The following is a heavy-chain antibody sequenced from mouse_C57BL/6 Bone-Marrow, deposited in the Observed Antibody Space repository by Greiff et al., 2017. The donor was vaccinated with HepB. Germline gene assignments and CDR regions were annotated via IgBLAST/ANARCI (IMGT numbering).Heavy chain of an antibody. J-gene: IGHJ3*01. Sequence: EVKLQESGPGLVKPSQSLSLTCSVTGYSITSGYYWNWIRQFPGNKLEWMGYISYDGSNNYNPSLKNRISITRDTSKNQFFLKLNSVTTEDTATYYCARDGGDGYFWGQGTLVTVSA. CDR3: ARDGGDGYF. CDR1: GYSITSGYY. CDR2: ISYDGSN. V-gene: IGHV3-6*01. D-gene: IGHD2-3*01.